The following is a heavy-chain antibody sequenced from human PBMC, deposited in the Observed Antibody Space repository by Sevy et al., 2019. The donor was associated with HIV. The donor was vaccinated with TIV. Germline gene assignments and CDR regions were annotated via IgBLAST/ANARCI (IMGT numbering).Heavy chain of an antibody. Sequence: SETRSLTCTVSGGSITSLYWNWIRQPPGKGLEWIANIYYNGHINYNPSLKSRVALSLDTSKNQFSLRLSSVTAADTAMYYCAGENAWGRGYSWGQGTLVTVSS. CDR1: GGSITSLY. J-gene: IGHJ4*02. CDR2: IYYNGHI. CDR3: AGENAWGRGYS. D-gene: IGHD1-26*01. V-gene: IGHV4-59*08.